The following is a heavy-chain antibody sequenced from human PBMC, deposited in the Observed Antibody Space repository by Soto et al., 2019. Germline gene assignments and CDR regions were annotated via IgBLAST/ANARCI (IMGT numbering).Heavy chain of an antibody. V-gene: IGHV1-46*04. CDR3: ARDYYGSGNYGRP. CDR2: INPSGGST. D-gene: IGHD3-10*01. J-gene: IGHJ5*02. CDR1: GYTFTGYH. Sequence: QVQLVQSGAEVKKPGASVKVSCKASGYTFTGYHIHWVRQAPGQGLEWMGLINPSGGSTRYAQELQGRLTLTSDPFTTTVYMELSSLRSEDTAVYYCARDYYGSGNYGRPWGQGTLVTVSS.